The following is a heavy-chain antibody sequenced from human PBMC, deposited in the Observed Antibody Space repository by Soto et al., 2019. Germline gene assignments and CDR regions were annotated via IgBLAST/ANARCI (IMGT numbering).Heavy chain of an antibody. CDR1: GGSISSSHYY. J-gene: IGHJ4*02. V-gene: IGHV4-39*01. CDR2: IYYSGST. D-gene: IGHD3-10*01. Sequence: SETLSLTCTVSGGSISSSHYYWGWIRQPPGKGLDWIASIYYSGSTYYNPSLKSRVTISVDTSKNQFSLKLNSMTAADTAVYYCARHNYGSGSTYFDYWGQGTLVTVSS. CDR3: ARHNYGSGSTYFDY.